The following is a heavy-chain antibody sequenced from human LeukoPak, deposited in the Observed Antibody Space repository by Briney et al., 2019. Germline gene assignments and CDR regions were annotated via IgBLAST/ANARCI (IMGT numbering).Heavy chain of an antibody. CDR2: INHSGST. D-gene: IGHD3-10*01. Sequence: SETLSLTCAVYGGSFSGYYWSWIRQPPGKGLEWIGEINHSGSTNYNPSLKSRVTISVDTSKNQFSLKLSSVTAADTAVYYCARDSKVRGIYFDYWGQGTLVTVSS. V-gene: IGHV4-34*01. CDR3: ARDSKVRGIYFDY. CDR1: GGSFSGYY. J-gene: IGHJ4*02.